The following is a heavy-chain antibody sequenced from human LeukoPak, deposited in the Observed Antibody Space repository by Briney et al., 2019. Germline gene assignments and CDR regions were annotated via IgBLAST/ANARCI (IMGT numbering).Heavy chain of an antibody. Sequence: PSETLSLTCAVYGGSFSGYYWSWIRQPPGKGLEWIGEINHSGSTNYNPSLKSRVTISVDTSKNQFSLKLSSVTAADTAVYYCAREVGGRFDYWGQGTLVTVSS. J-gene: IGHJ4*02. CDR1: GGSFSGYY. V-gene: IGHV4-34*01. CDR2: INHSGST. CDR3: AREVGGRFDY. D-gene: IGHD3-16*01.